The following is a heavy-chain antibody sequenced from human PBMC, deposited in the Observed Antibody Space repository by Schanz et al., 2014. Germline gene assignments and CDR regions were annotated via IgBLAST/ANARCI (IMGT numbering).Heavy chain of an antibody. D-gene: IGHD3-16*01. Sequence: EVQLVESGGGLVQPGRSLRLSCAASGFTFDDYAMHWVRQAPGKGLEWVSGISWNSGSIGYADSVKGRFTISRDDAKNSLYLQMNSLRAEDTALYYCAKDRQNRVNRVGYYYGMDVWGQWTTVTVSS. CDR1: GFTFDDYA. J-gene: IGHJ6*02. CDR2: ISWNSGSI. V-gene: IGHV3-9*01. CDR3: AKDRQNRVNRVGYYYGMDV.